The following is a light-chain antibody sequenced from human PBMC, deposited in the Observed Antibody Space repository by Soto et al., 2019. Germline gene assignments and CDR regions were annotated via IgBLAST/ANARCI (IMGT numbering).Light chain of an antibody. J-gene: IGKJ1*01. CDR3: QQLNSYPRT. CDR2: AAS. Sequence: DIKLTQSPSFLSASVGDRVTITCRASQGISSYLAWYQQKPGKAPKLLIYAASTLQSGVPSRFSGSGSGTEFTLTISSLQPEDFATYYCQQLNSYPRTFGQGTKVKIK. V-gene: IGKV1-9*01. CDR1: QGISSY.